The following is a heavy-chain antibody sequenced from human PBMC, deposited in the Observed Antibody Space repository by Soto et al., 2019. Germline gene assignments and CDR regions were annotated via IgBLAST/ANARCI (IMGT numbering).Heavy chain of an antibody. Sequence: SETLSLTCAVSGGSISSSNWWSWVRQPPGKGLEWIGEIYHSGSTNYNPSLKSRVTISVDKSKNQFSLKLSSVTAADTAVYYCARHVPYTSGWYDYWGQGTLVTVSS. CDR1: GGSISSSNW. CDR2: IYHSGST. D-gene: IGHD6-19*01. V-gene: IGHV4-4*02. J-gene: IGHJ4*02. CDR3: ARHVPYTSGWYDY.